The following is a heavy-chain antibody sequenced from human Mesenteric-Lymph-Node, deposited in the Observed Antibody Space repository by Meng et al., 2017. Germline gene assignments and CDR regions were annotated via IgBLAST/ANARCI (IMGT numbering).Heavy chain of an antibody. Sequence: VQLMESGGGGVQPGRCLRLSCAASGFTFSRYAMHWVRQAPGKGLEWVAVVSDDGVDKLYTDSVKGRFTISRDNSKNTLYLQMNSLRIEDTAVFHCAKGASYSSGPYYFDYCGQGTLVTVSS. CDR2: VSDDGVDK. J-gene: IGHJ4*02. CDR1: GFTFSRYA. CDR3: AKGASYSSGPYYFDY. D-gene: IGHD6-19*01. V-gene: IGHV3-30*18.